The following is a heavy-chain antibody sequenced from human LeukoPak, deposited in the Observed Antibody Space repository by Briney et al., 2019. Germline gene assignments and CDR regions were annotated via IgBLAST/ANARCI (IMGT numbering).Heavy chain of an antibody. CDR1: GFSTRLYS. Sequence: PGGSLRLSCAASGFSTRLYSMGWVRQAPGKGLEWVSHIGSTTTYADSVKGRFTISRDNAKNSLYLQMNSLRAEDTAVYYCARDGPPAGAGDSDYWGQGTPVTVSS. D-gene: IGHD2-2*01. CDR3: ARDGPPAGAGDSDY. J-gene: IGHJ4*02. V-gene: IGHV3-48*01. CDR2: IGSTTT.